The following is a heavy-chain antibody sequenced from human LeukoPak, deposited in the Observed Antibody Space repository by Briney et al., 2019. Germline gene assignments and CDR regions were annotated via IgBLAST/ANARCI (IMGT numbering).Heavy chain of an antibody. CDR3: AKSGYNRFDY. D-gene: IGHD5-24*01. V-gene: IGHV3-30*02. Sequence: PGGSLRLSCAASGFTFSNYGMHWVRQAPGKGLEWVSFIRYDGKNRYYADSVKGRFTISRDNSKSTLYLQINSLRAEDTAVYYCAKSGYNRFDYWGQGTLVTVSS. J-gene: IGHJ4*02. CDR1: GFTFSNYG. CDR2: IRYDGKNR.